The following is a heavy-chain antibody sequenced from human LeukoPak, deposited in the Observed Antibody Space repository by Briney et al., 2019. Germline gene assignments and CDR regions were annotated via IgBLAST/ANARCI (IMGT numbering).Heavy chain of an antibody. D-gene: IGHD5-18*01. CDR3: AKTIQLWLRFGAFDI. V-gene: IGHV3-23*01. CDR2: ISGSGGST. Sequence: GGSLRLSCAASGFTFSSYAMSWVRQAPGKGLEWVSAISGSGGSTYYADSVKGRFTISRDNSKNTLYLQMNGLRAEDTAVYYCAKTIQLWLRFGAFDIWGQGTMVTVSS. CDR1: GFTFSSYA. J-gene: IGHJ3*02.